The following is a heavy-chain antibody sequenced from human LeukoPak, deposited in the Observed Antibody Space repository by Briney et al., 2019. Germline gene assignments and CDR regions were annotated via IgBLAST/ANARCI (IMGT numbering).Heavy chain of an antibody. CDR3: ARHEFASPFDS. Sequence: SETLSLTCTVSGGSISSSNSYWSWIRQPPGKGLEWIGYIYYTGDSNYNPSLKSRVAISLDTSKNQLSLNLRSVTAADTAVYYCARHEFASPFDSWGQGTLVTVSS. CDR2: IYYTGDS. V-gene: IGHV4-61*05. J-gene: IGHJ4*02. D-gene: IGHD2-21*01. CDR1: GGSISSSNSY.